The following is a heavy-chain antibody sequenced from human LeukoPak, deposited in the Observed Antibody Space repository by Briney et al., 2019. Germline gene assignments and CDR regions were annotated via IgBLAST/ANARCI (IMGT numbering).Heavy chain of an antibody. Sequence: SVKVSCKASGGTFSRYAISWVRQAPGQGLEWMGRIIPIFGTANYAQKFQGRVTITTDESTSTAYMELSSLRSEDTAVYYCARDLLGLGLAAAGTENWFDPWGQGTLVTVSS. D-gene: IGHD6-13*01. CDR3: ARDLLGLGLAAAGTENWFDP. J-gene: IGHJ5*02. CDR1: GGTFSRYA. V-gene: IGHV1-69*05. CDR2: IIPIFGTA.